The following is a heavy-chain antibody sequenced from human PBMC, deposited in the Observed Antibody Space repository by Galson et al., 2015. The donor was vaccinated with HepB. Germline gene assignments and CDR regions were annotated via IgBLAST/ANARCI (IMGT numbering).Heavy chain of an antibody. J-gene: IGHJ3*02. CDR1: GFTFGDYA. CDR2: IRSKAYGGTT. D-gene: IGHD3-9*01. V-gene: IGHV3-49*03. Sequence: SLRLSCAASGFTFGDYAMTWFRQAPGKGLEWVGFIRSKAYGGTTEYAASVKGRFTISRDDSKSIAYLQMNSLKTEDTAVYYCSTDILTGYQDYAFDIWGQGTMVTVSS. CDR3: STDILTGYQDYAFDI.